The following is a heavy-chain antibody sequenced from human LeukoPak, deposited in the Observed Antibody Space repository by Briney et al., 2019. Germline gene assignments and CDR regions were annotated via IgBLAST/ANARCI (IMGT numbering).Heavy chain of an antibody. CDR1: GFTFSSYW. Sequence: GGSLRLSCAASGFTFSSYWMYWARQAPGKGLEWVASINHNGNVNYYVDSVKGRFTISRDNSKNTLYLQMNSLRAEDTAVYYCAKIPYSSGWVQNWFDPWGQGTLVTVSS. V-gene: IGHV3-7*03. CDR3: AKIPYSSGWVQNWFDP. D-gene: IGHD6-19*01. J-gene: IGHJ5*02. CDR2: INHNGNVN.